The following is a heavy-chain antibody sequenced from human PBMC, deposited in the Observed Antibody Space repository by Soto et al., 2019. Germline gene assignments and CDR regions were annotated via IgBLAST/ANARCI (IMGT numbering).Heavy chain of an antibody. D-gene: IGHD6-6*01. CDR1: GYTFTSYA. V-gene: IGHV1-3*01. CDR3: AREEYSSSSPPYYYYGMDV. Sequence: QVQLVQSGAEVKKPGASVKVSCKASGYTFTSYAMHWVRQAPGQRLEWMGWINAGNGNTNYAQKLQGRVTMTTDTSTSTAYMELRSLRSDDTAVYYCAREEYSSSSPPYYYYGMDVWGQGTTVTVSS. J-gene: IGHJ6*02. CDR2: INAGNGNT.